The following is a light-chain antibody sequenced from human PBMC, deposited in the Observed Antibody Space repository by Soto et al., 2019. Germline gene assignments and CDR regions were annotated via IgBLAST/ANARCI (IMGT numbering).Light chain of an antibody. CDR1: QAIDSW. CDR3: QQTLSFPPT. V-gene: IGKV1-12*01. CDR2: TGS. Sequence: DLPMTQSPSSVSASVGDRVTITCRASQAIDSWLAWYQQKPGEAPKLLIFTGSLLHSGVPPRFSGSGSGTAFTLTISSLQPEDFATYYCQQTLSFPPTFGQGTKV. J-gene: IGKJ1*01.